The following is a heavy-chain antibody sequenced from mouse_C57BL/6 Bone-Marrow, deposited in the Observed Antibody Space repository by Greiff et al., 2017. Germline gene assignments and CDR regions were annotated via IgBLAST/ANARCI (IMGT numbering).Heavy chain of an antibody. V-gene: IGHV1-69*01. CDR3: GFFGY. Sequence: QVQLQQPGAELVTPWASVTLSCTASGYTFTSYWVHWVQQRPGQGLEWMGVIDPYGSTTNYNQKFKSKSTFTVDKSSSTAYRQLSGHTSEDSTVYQCGFFGYWGQGTTVTVSS. CDR2: IDPYGSTT. J-gene: IGHJ2*01. CDR1: GYTFTSYW.